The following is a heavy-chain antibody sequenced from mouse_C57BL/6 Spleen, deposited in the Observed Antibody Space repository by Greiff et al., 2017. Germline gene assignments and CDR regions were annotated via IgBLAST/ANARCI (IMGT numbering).Heavy chain of an antibody. D-gene: IGHD2-12*01. CDR2: INPNNGGT. CDR1: GYTFTDYY. J-gene: IGHJ2*01. Sequence: VQLQQSGPELVKPGASVKISCKASGYTFTDYYMNWVKQSHGKSLEWIGDINPNNGGTRYNQKFKGKATLTVDKSSRTAYMELRSLTSEDSAVYYCARTYYSSYVDYWGQGATLTVSS. CDR3: ARTYYSSYVDY. V-gene: IGHV1-26*01.